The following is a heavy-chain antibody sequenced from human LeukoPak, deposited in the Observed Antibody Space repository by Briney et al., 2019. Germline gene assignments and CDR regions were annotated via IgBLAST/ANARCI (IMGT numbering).Heavy chain of an antibody. CDR1: GGPISSYY. CDR3: ARDRVTHDAFDI. J-gene: IGHJ3*02. D-gene: IGHD4-23*01. CDR2: IYYSGST. V-gene: IGHV4-59*01. Sequence: PSETLSLTCTVAGGPISSYYWSWIRQPPGKGLEWIGYIYYSGSTNYNPSLKSRVTISVDTSKNQFSLKLSSVTAADTAVYYCARDRVTHDAFDIWGQGTMVTVSS.